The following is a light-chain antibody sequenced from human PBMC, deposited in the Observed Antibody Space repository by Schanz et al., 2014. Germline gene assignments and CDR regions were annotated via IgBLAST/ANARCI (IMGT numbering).Light chain of an antibody. V-gene: IGLV2-14*01. CDR1: SSDVGGYNY. Sequence: QSALTQPASVSGSPGQSITISCTGTSSDVGGYNYVSWYQQHPGKAPKLMIYDVNNRPSGVSHRFSGSKSGTTASLTISDLQAEDEADYYCSSYTSSSVVFGGGTKLTVL. J-gene: IGLJ2*01. CDR2: DVN. CDR3: SSYTSSSVV.